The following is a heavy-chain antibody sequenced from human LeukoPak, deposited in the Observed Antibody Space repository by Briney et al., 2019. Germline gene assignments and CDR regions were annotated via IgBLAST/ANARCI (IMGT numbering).Heavy chain of an antibody. J-gene: IGHJ3*02. Sequence: PSETLSLTCTVSGGSISSYYWSWIRQPPGEGLEWLGYIYYSGSTNYNPSLKSRVTISVDTSKNQFSLKLSSVTAADTAVYYCARDYNYYDSSGYHDAFDIWGQGTMVTVSS. D-gene: IGHD3-22*01. CDR1: GGSISSYY. CDR2: IYYSGST. V-gene: IGHV4-59*01. CDR3: ARDYNYYDSSGYHDAFDI.